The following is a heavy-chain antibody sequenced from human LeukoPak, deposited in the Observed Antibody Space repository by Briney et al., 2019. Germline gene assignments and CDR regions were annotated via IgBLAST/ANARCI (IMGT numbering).Heavy chain of an antibody. Sequence: SQTLSLTCAISGDSVSSNSAAWNWIRQSPSRGLEWLGRTYYRSKWYNDYTVSLRGRITINPDTSKNQLSLQLSSVTPEDTAVYYCARDGQLGLDALGIWGQGTLVTVSS. CDR1: GDSVSSNSAA. V-gene: IGHV6-1*01. CDR2: TYYRSKWYN. J-gene: IGHJ3*02. D-gene: IGHD1-1*01. CDR3: ARDGQLGLDALGI.